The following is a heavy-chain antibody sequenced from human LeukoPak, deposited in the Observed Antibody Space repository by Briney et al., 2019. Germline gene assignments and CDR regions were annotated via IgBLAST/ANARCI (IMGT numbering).Heavy chain of an antibody. J-gene: IGHJ4*02. CDR1: GFTFSDYP. V-gene: IGHV3-69-1*01. CDR3: ARDHNWGFDY. Sequence: GGSLRLSCAASGFTFSDYPMNWVRQPPGNGLELVSYISSTGVIYYAASVRGRFSISRDNAMNSVYMQMNSLRAEDTALYYCARDHNWGFDYWGRGILVTVSS. CDR2: ISSTGVI. D-gene: IGHD7-27*01.